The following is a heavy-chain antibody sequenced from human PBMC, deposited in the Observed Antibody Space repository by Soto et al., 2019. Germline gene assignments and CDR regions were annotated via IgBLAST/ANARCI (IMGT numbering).Heavy chain of an antibody. V-gene: IGHV3-23*01. J-gene: IGHJ4*02. D-gene: IGHD1-26*01. CDR2: ISGSGVST. Sequence: SLRLSCAASGFTFDNLGMHWVRQVPGRGLEWVSGISGSGVSTYYADSVKGRFTISRDNSKKTIYLQMDSLTAEDTAMFYCVKPGNWWSFSFYFDEWGQGALVTVSS. CDR3: VKPGNWWSFSFYFDE. CDR1: GFTFDNLG.